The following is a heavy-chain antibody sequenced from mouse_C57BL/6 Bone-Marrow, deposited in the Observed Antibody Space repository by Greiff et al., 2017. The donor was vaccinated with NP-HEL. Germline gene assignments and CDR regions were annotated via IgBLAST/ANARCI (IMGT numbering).Heavy chain of an antibody. CDR3: AKGGYDGFAY. CDR2: ISNGGGST. CDR1: GFTFSDYY. J-gene: IGHJ3*01. Sequence: EVNLVESGGGLVQPGGSLKLSCAASGFTFSDYYMYWVRQTPEKRLEWVAYISNGGGSTYYPDTVKGRFTISRDNAKNTLYLQMSRLKSEDTAMYDCAKGGYDGFAYWGQGTLVTVSA. V-gene: IGHV5-12*01. D-gene: IGHD2-2*01.